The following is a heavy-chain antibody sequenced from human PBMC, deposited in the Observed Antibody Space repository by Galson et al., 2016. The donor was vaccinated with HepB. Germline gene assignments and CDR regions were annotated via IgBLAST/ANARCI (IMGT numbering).Heavy chain of an antibody. CDR2: IRPGGSST. D-gene: IGHD1-26*01. J-gene: IGHJ6*03. V-gene: IGHV3-23*01. CDR3: TTVPVGDYYYFMDV. Sequence: SLRLSCAASGFTFSSYGMNWVRQAPGKGLEWVSAIRPGGSSTFYADSVKGRFTISRDDSTDTLYLRMNSLRAEDTAVYYCTTVPVGDYYYFMDVWGKGTTFTVSS. CDR1: GFTFSSYG.